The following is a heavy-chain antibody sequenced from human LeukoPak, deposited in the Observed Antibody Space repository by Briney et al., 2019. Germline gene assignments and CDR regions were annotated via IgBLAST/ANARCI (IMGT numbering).Heavy chain of an antibody. CDR1: SGSISSYY. Sequence: PSETLSLTCTVSSGSISSYYWSWLRQPPGKGLEWIGYIYYSGSTNYNPSLKSRVTISVDTSKNQFSLKLSSVTAADTAVYYCARDSSRGAFDYWGQGTLVTVSS. CDR3: ARDSSRGAFDY. V-gene: IGHV4-59*01. J-gene: IGHJ4*02. CDR2: IYYSGST.